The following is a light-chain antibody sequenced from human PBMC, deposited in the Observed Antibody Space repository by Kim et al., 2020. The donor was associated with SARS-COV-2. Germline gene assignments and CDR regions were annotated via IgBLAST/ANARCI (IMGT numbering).Light chain of an antibody. CDR2: QDS. CDR1: KLGDKY. CDR3: QAWDSSIEGV. Sequence: SYELTQPPSVSVSPGQTANITCSGDKLGDKYACWYQQKPGQSPVLVIYQDSKRPSGIPERFSGSNSGNTATLTISGTQAMDEADYYCQAWDSSIEGVFGG. V-gene: IGLV3-1*01. J-gene: IGLJ3*02.